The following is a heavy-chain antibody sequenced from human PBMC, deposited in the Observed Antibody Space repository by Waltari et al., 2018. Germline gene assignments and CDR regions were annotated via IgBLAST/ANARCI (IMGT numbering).Heavy chain of an antibody. CDR2: IFYTGNT. Sequence: QVQLQESGPGLVKPSETLSLTCNVSGGPISRYYWSWIRQPPGKGLEWIGYIFYTGNTDYNPSLKRRVTISIDTSKSQCSLKLTSVTAADTAVYYCARELGGSGSYYNLFDTWGQGTLVTVSS. V-gene: IGHV4-59*01. CDR3: ARELGGSGSYYNLFDT. D-gene: IGHD3-10*01. J-gene: IGHJ4*02. CDR1: GGPISRYY.